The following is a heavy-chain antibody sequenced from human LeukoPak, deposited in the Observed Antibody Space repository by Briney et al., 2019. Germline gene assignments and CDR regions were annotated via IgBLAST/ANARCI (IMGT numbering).Heavy chain of an antibody. J-gene: IGHJ4*02. CDR1: GLIFKDAW. Sequence: GGSLRLSCAASGLIFKDAWMTWVRQAPGRGLEWVGRIKSKTDGASIDYAAPVKGRFTISRDDSKDTLYLQMDGLRAEDTAVYYCARGAGYNYPYYFDYWGQGTLVTVSS. CDR2: IKSKTDGASI. V-gene: IGHV3-15*07. D-gene: IGHD5-24*01. CDR3: ARGAGYNYPYYFDY.